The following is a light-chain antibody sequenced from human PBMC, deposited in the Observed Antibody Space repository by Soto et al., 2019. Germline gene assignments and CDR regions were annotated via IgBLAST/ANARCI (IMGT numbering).Light chain of an antibody. Sequence: DIQMTQSPSTLSASVGDRVTITCRAIQSISSWLAWYQQKPGKAPKLLIYKASSLESGVPSRFSGSGSGTEFTLTISSLQPDDFATYYCQQYNGTFGQGTKVEIK. CDR1: QSISSW. CDR3: QQYNGT. J-gene: IGKJ1*01. CDR2: KAS. V-gene: IGKV1-5*03.